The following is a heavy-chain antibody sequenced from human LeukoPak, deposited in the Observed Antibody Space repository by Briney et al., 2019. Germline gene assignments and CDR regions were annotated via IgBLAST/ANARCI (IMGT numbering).Heavy chain of an antibody. J-gene: IGHJ1*01. CDR2: ISSSSSYI. D-gene: IGHD3-22*01. Sequence: GGSLRLSCAASGFTFSSYSMNWVRQAPGKGLEWVSSISSSSSYIYYADSVKGRFTISRDNAKNSLYLQMNSLRAEDTAVYYCARDADYYDSSGLQHWGQGTLVTVSS. CDR3: ARDADYYDSSGLQH. CDR1: GFTFSSYS. V-gene: IGHV3-21*01.